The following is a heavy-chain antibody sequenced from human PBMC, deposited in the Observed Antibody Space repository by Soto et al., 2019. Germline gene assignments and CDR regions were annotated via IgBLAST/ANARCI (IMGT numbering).Heavy chain of an antibody. D-gene: IGHD3-10*01. J-gene: IGHJ4*02. Sequence: QAQLVESGGGVVQPGRSLRLSCAASGFAFSSYGMHWVRQAPGTGLEWVAVISYDGSIQHYADSVKGRFTISRDNSKNLGLLQMSSLRAEDTAVYYCVSDRGYGHASVPYSWGQGTLVSVSS. CDR3: VSDRGYGHASVPYS. CDR2: ISYDGSIQ. CDR1: GFAFSSYG. V-gene: IGHV3-30*03.